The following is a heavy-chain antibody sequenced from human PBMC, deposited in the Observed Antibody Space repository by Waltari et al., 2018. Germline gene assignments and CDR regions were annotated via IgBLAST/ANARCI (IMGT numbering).Heavy chain of an antibody. J-gene: IGHJ4*02. CDR3: ARAQYYDSGSYIAY. CDR2: IYYSGST. Sequence: QVQLQESGPGLVKPSQTLSLTCTVSGGSISSGYYFWSWIRQPPGKGLEWIGYIYYSGSTYYNPSLRSRVTISVDTSKNQCSRKLSSVAAADTAVYYCARAQYYDSGSYIAYWGQGTLVAVSS. CDR1: GGSISSGYYF. D-gene: IGHD3-10*01. V-gene: IGHV4-30-4*01.